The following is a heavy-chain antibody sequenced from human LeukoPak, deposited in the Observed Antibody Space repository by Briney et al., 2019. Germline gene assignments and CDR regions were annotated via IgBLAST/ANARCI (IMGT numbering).Heavy chain of an antibody. CDR2: MKQDGSEK. Sequence: PGGSLRPSCSASGFTFSSYWMSWVRQAPGKGLEWVANMKQDGSEKYYVDSVKGRFTISRDNAEKSLYLQMNSLRVEDTAVYYCARDDGMRTVDYWGQGTLVTVSS. D-gene: IGHD1-14*01. CDR1: GFTFSSYW. J-gene: IGHJ4*02. CDR3: ARDDGMRTVDY. V-gene: IGHV3-7*01.